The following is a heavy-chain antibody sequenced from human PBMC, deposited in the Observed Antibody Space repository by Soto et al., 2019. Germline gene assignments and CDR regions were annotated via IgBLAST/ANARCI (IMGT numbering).Heavy chain of an antibody. Sequence: HPGGSLRLSCAASGFTFSNYAMSWVRQAPGKGLEWVSAIRGGGSNTYYADSVKGRFTISRDNSKNTLYLQMNSLRAEDTAVYYCAKPARAVAGTHANYYYYGMDVSGQGTAVTVSS. CDR2: IRGGGSNT. V-gene: IGHV3-23*01. CDR3: AKPARAVAGTHANYYYYGMDV. J-gene: IGHJ6*02. CDR1: GFTFSNYA. D-gene: IGHD6-19*01.